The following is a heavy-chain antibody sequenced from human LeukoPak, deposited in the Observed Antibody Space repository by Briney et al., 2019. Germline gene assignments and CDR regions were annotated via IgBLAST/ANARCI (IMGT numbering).Heavy chain of an antibody. CDR3: ARPYCNGGSCHDYFDY. Sequence: ASVKVSCKATGYTFTGYYMHWVRQAPGQGLEWMGWMNPYSGGTNYAQKFQGRVTMTRDTSISTAYMELRRLSSDDTAIYYCARPYCNGGSCHDYFDYWGQGTLVSVSS. CDR2: MNPYSGGT. CDR1: GYTFTGYY. J-gene: IGHJ4*02. V-gene: IGHV1-2*02. D-gene: IGHD2-15*01.